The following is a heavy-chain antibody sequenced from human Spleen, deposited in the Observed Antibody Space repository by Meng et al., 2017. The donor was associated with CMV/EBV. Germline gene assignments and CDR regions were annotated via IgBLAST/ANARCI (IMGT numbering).Heavy chain of an antibody. D-gene: IGHD3-10*01. V-gene: IGHV1-2*02. CDR3: ARDSDSSGSYGDYFDF. J-gene: IGHJ4*02. CDR2: INPNTGAT. Sequence: GYTLTGHHIHWVRRAPGQGLEWMGYINPNTGATKYAQNFQGRVTMTRDTSINTAYMDLSGLRSDDTAVYYCARDSDSSGSYGDYFDFWGQGTLVTVSS. CDR1: GYTLTGHH.